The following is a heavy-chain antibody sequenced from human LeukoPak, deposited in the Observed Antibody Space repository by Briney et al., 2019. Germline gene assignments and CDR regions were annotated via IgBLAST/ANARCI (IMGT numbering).Heavy chain of an antibody. V-gene: IGHV1-46*01. CDR3: ARGDTAMVPRGAFDY. Sequence: ASVKVSCKASGYTFTSYYMHWVRQAPGQGLESMGIINPSGGSTSYAQKFQGRVTMTRDTSTSTVYMELSSLRSEDTAVYYCARGDTAMVPRGAFDYWGQGTLVTVSS. CDR1: GYTFTSYY. J-gene: IGHJ4*02. CDR2: INPSGGST. D-gene: IGHD5-18*01.